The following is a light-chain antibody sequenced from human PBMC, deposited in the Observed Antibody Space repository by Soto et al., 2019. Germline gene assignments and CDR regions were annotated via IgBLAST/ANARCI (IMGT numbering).Light chain of an antibody. CDR2: VAS. Sequence: CRASQSIGSFLNWYQHKPGKAPNLLIYVASSLQGGVPSRFSGTGSETDFTLTISRLEPEDFTVYYCQQYDNSPITFGQGIRLEIK. V-gene: IGKV1-39*02. CDR3: QQYDNSPIT. J-gene: IGKJ5*01. CDR1: QSIGSF.